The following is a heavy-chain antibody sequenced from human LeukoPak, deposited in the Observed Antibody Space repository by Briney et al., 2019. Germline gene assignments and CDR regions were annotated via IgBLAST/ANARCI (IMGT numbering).Heavy chain of an antibody. J-gene: IGHJ4*02. D-gene: IGHD3-3*01. CDR2: ISGSDGST. V-gene: IGHV3-23*01. CDR3: AKDPRGDVYDFWSGHFDY. Sequence: PGGSLRLSCAASGFTFSSYAMSWVRQAPGKGLEWVSAISGSDGSTYYADSVKGRFTISRDNSKNTLYLQMNSLRAEDTAVYYCAKDPRGDVYDFWSGHFDYWGQGTLVTVSS. CDR1: GFTFSSYA.